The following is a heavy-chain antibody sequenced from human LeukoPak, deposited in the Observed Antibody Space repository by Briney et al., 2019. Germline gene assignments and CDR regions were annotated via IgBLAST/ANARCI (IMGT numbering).Heavy chain of an antibody. J-gene: IGHJ4*02. D-gene: IGHD3-22*01. V-gene: IGHV1-2*02. CDR1: GYIFTGYY. Sequence: GASVKVSCKASGYIFTGYYMHWVRQAPGQGLEWMGWINPNSGGTNYAQKFQGRVTMTRDTSISTAYMELSRLRSDDTAVYYCARENYYDSSGIDYWGQGTLVTVSS. CDR2: INPNSGGT. CDR3: ARENYYDSSGIDY.